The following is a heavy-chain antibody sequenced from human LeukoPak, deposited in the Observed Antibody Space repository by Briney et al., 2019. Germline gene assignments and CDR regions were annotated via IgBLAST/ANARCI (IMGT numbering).Heavy chain of an antibody. CDR2: ISYDGTNK. CDR1: GFTFSSYA. V-gene: IGHV3-30-3*01. CDR3: ARDLDKYVVATSGFDY. D-gene: IGHD5-24*01. J-gene: IGHJ4*02. Sequence: GGSLRLSCAASGFTFSSYAMYWVRQAPGKGLEWVAVISYDGTNKYYADSVKGRFTISRDNSENTLYLQMNSLRAEDTAVYYCARDLDKYVVATSGFDYWGQGTLVTVSS.